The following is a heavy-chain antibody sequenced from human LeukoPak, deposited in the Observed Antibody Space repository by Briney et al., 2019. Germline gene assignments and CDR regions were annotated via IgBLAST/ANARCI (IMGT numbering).Heavy chain of an antibody. V-gene: IGHV3-7*01. CDR2: IKQDGSEK. CDR1: GFTFSSYW. J-gene: IGHJ4*02. D-gene: IGHD1-26*01. CDR3: ARDLGATHYYFDY. Sequence: GGSLRLSCAASGFTFSSYWMSWVRQAPGKGLEWVANIKQDGSEKYYVGSVKGRFTISRDNAKNSLYLQMNSLRAEDTAVYYCARDLGATHYYFDYWGQGTLVTVSS.